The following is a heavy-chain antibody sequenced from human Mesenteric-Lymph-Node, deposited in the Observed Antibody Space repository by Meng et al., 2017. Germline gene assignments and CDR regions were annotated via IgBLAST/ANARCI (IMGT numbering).Heavy chain of an antibody. D-gene: IGHD1-7*01. CDR2: IYYSGST. CDR1: GGSISSGDYY. V-gene: IGHV4-30-4*01. J-gene: IGHJ4*02. Sequence: HVQLQESGAGLGKPSQTLSLTCIVSGGSISSGDYYWSWIRQPPGKGLEWIGYIYYSGSTYYNPSLKSRVTISVDTSKNQFSLKLSSVTAADAAVYYCGRDQGRELINHWGQGALVTVSS. CDR3: GRDQGRELINH.